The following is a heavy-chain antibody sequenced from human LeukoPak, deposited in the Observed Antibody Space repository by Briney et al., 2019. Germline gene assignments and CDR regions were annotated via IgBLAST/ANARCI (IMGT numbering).Heavy chain of an antibody. V-gene: IGHV4-61*02. CDR3: ARGPTYCSSSSCLQGE. CDR1: GGSISSGSYY. CDR2: IYTSGST. J-gene: IGHJ4*02. D-gene: IGHD2-15*01. Sequence: SQTLPLTCTVSGGSISSGSYYWSWIRQPAGKGLEWIGRIYTSGSTNYNPSLKSRVTISVDTSKNQFSLKLSSLTAADTAVYYCARGPTYCSSSSCLQGEWGQGTLVTVSS.